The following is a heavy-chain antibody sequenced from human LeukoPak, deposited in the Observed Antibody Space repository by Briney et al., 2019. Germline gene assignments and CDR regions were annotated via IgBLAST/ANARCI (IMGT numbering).Heavy chain of an antibody. D-gene: IGHD6-13*01. Sequence: GGPLRLSCAASGFTFSRYGMHWVRQSPGRALVGLTVISYDGSNKYYADSVKGRFNIPRDNSKNLLYLLMNRLRDEDTAVYYCAKVGIQACFDYWGQGTLVTVSS. V-gene: IGHV3-30*18. J-gene: IGHJ4*02. CDR1: GFTFSRYG. CDR3: AKVGIQACFDY. CDR2: ISYDGSNK.